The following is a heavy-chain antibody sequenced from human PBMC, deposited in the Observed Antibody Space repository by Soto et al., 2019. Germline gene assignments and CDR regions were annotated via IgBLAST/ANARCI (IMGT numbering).Heavy chain of an antibody. J-gene: IGHJ4*02. CDR2: IYPGDSET. Sequence: GESLKISCKASGYNFTSYWIGWVRRMPEKGLEWMGIIYPGDSETRHSPSFQGQGTRAGEKARNTAYVQWSGLRASDTGIYYCARRRNRVGAPVDYWGQGTLFPFSS. D-gene: IGHD1-26*01. V-gene: IGHV5-51*01. CDR1: GYNFTSYW. CDR3: ARRRNRVGAPVDY.